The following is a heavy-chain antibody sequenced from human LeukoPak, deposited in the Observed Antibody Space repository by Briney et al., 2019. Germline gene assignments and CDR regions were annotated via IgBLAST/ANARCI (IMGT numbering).Heavy chain of an antibody. Sequence: PSETLSLTCTVSGGSISSGDYYWTWIREPPGKGLEWIGYIYHSGSTHFNPSLKSRVTISVDTSKNQFSLKLSSVTAADTAVYFCARGPDSSGYYYFDYWGQGTLVTVSS. J-gene: IGHJ4*02. V-gene: IGHV4-30-4*01. CDR1: GGSISSGDYY. CDR2: IYHSGST. D-gene: IGHD3-22*01. CDR3: ARGPDSSGYYYFDY.